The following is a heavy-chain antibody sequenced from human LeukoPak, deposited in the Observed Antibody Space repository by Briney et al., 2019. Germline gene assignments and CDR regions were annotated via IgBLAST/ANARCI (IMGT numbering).Heavy chain of an antibody. J-gene: IGHJ5*02. CDR2: ISYDGSNK. CDR3: ASGREYYDFWSGLDP. CDR1: GFTFSSYG. V-gene: IGHV3-30*03. D-gene: IGHD3-3*01. Sequence: GGSLRLSCAASGFTFSSYGMHWVHQAPGKGLEWLAVISYDGSNKYYADSVKGRFTISRDNSKNTLYLQMNSLRAEDTAVYYCASGREYYDFWSGLDPWGQGTLVSVSS.